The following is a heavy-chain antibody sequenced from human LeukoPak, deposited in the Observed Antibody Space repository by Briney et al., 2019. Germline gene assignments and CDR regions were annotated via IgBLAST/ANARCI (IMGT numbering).Heavy chain of an antibody. CDR2: ISRNSGYI. D-gene: IGHD2-21*01. V-gene: IGHV3-21*01. J-gene: IGHJ4*02. CDR1: GFTFSDYS. CDR3: ARAASRSYYYFDY. Sequence: KPGGSLRLSCAASGFTFSDYSMNWVPQAPGKGLEWVSSISRNSGYIYDADSVKGRFTISRDNAKNSLYLQMNSLRGEDTAVYYCARAASRSYYYFDYWGQGALVTVSS.